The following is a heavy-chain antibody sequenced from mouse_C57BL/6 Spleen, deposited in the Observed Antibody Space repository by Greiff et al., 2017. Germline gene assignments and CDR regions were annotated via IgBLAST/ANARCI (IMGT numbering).Heavy chain of an antibody. CDR2: IYPRSGNT. CDR1: GYTFTSYG. V-gene: IGHV1-81*01. D-gene: IGHD1-1*01. Sequence: QVQLKESGAELARPGASVKLSCKASGYTFTSYGISWVKQRTGQGLEWIGEIYPRSGNTYYNEKFKGKATLTADKSSSTAYMELRSLTSEDSAVYFCARSADYGSIGYFDYWGQGTTLTVSS. CDR3: ARSADYGSIGYFDY. J-gene: IGHJ2*01.